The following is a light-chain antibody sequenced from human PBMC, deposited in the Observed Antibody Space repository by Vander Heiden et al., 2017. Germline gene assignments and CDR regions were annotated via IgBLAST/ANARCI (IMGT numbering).Light chain of an antibody. CDR3: QQSDSTPFT. V-gene: IGKV1-39*01. CDR2: LAS. J-gene: IGKJ2*01. Sequence: DIQMTQSPSSLSASVGDRVTITCRASQPITNYLNWYQQRPGEAPKLLIYLASNLQSRVPLRFRGRGPGADFTLTISSLPPEAFAPSFCQQSDSTPFTFGQGTTLEIK. CDR1: QPITNY.